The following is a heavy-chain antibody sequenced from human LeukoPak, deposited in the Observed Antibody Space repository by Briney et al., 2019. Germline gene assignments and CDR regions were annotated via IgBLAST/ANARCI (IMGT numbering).Heavy chain of an antibody. D-gene: IGHD3-9*01. CDR2: MNPNSGNT. CDR3: ARGEDDIDP. V-gene: IGHV1-8*02. Sequence: ASVKVSCKASGYTFTAHYLHWVRQATGQGLEWMGWMNPNSGNTGYAQKFQGRVTMTRNTSISTAYMELSSLRSEDTAVYYCARGEDDIDPWGQGTLVTVSS. J-gene: IGHJ5*02. CDR1: GYTFTAHY.